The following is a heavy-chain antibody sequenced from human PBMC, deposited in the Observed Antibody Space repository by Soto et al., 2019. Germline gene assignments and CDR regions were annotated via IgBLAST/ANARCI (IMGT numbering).Heavy chain of an antibody. CDR3: ARDSGSYADY. CDR2: INSDGSST. V-gene: IGHV3-74*01. J-gene: IGHJ4*02. D-gene: IGHD1-26*01. CDR1: GFTFSSYW. Sequence: EVQLVESGGGLVQPGGSLRLSCAASGFTFSSYWMHWVRQAPGKGLVWVSCINSDGSSTDYADSVKGRFTISRDNAKNTLYLQMNSLRAEDTAVYYCARDSGSYADYWGQGTLVTVSS.